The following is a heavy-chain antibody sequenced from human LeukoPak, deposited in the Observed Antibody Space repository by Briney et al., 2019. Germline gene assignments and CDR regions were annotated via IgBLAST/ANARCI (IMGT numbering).Heavy chain of an antibody. Sequence: GGSLRLSCAGSGFTFSSYAMSWVRQAPGKGLEWVSTVSGSGGSTYYADSVKGRFTISRDNSKNTLYLQMNSLRAEDTAVYYCARDGEWLRPMDYWGQGTLVTVSS. CDR3: ARDGEWLRPMDY. J-gene: IGHJ4*02. CDR1: GFTFSSYA. D-gene: IGHD5-12*01. CDR2: VSGSGGST. V-gene: IGHV3-23*01.